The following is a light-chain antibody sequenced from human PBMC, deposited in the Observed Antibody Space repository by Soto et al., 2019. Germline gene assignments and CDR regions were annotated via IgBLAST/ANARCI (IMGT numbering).Light chain of an antibody. V-gene: IGKV3-20*01. Sequence: EIVLTQSPGTLALSPGEGATLSCRASQSVSKYLAWYQQKPGQAPRLLIYGASSRATGIPDSFSGSGSGTDFTLTISRLEPEDFAVYYCQHYGGSPQTFGQGTKVDIK. CDR2: GAS. CDR1: QSVSKY. CDR3: QHYGGSPQT. J-gene: IGKJ1*01.